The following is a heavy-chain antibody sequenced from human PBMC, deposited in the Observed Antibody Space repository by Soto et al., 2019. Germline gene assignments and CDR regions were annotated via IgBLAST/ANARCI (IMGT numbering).Heavy chain of an antibody. D-gene: IGHD3-10*01. CDR1: GFTFSDYW. J-gene: IGHJ3*01. CDR2: IKFDGSSA. CDR3: AKGVRGHYGFDV. Sequence: EVQLVESGGGLVQPGESLRLSCAASGFTFSDYWIHWVRQAPGKGLVWVSRIKFDGSSANYADSVKGRFTISRDNAKDTVYLQMNSLGDEDTAVYYCAKGVRGHYGFDVWGQGTMVTVSS. V-gene: IGHV3-74*01.